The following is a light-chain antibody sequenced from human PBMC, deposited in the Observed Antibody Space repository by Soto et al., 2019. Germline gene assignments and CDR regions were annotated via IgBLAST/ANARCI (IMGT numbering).Light chain of an antibody. V-gene: IGLV2-14*03. Sequence: QSVLTQPASVSGAPGQSITITGTGTSSDVGGYNYVSWYQQHPGKAPKLMIYDVTNRPSGVSDRFSGSKSGNTASLTISGLQAEDEADYYCCSYTSSSTYVCGTGTKVTVL. CDR1: SSDVGGYNY. J-gene: IGLJ1*01. CDR3: CSYTSSSTYV. CDR2: DVT.